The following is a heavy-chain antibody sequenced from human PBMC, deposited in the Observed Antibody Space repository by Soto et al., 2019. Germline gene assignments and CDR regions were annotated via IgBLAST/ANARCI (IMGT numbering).Heavy chain of an antibody. V-gene: IGHV3-23*01. D-gene: IGHD3-3*01. J-gene: IGHJ4*02. CDR1: GFTFSSYA. Sequence: EVQLLESGGGLVQPGGSLRLSCAASGFTFSSYAMSWVRQAPGKGLEWVSVISTSGDKIYYAESVKGRFTISRDNSKNTLYLQMNSLRADDTAVYHCAKKPSGVAYFDYWGQGTPVTVSS. CDR2: ISTSGDKI. CDR3: AKKPSGVAYFDY.